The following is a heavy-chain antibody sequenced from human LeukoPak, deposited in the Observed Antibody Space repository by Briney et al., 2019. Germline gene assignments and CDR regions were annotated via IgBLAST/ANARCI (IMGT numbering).Heavy chain of an antibody. CDR2: ISYDGSNK. D-gene: IGHD3-10*01. CDR3: AREFEITMVRGVIAPFDY. CDR1: GFTFSSYA. V-gene: IGHV3-30-3*01. Sequence: PGRSLRLSCAASGFTFSSYAMHWVRQAPGKGLEWVAGISYDGSNKYYADSVKGRFTISRDNSKNTLYLQMNSLRAEDTAVYYCAREFEITMVRGVIAPFDYWGQGTLVTVSS. J-gene: IGHJ4*02.